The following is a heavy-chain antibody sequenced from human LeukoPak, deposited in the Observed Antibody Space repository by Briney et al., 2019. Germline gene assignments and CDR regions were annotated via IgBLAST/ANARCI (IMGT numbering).Heavy chain of an antibody. V-gene: IGHV4-59*01. J-gene: IGHJ4*02. Sequence: PSETLSLTCSVSGGSISRYYWNWLRQPPGKGLEWIGYINYSENTNYNPSLKSRVTISVDTSKNQFSMKLRAVTAADPVVYYCAGEGGYCTNGVCYTGYFDHWGQGTLVTVSS. CDR1: GGSISRYY. CDR2: INYSENT. D-gene: IGHD2-8*01. CDR3: AGEGGYCTNGVCYTGYFDH.